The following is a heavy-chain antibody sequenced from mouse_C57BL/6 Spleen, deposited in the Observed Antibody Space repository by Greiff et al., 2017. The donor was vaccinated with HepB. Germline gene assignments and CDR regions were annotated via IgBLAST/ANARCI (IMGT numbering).Heavy chain of an antibody. CDR1: GYTFTSYW. J-gene: IGHJ2*01. CDR2: IDPSDSYT. D-gene: IGHD6-1*01. V-gene: IGHV1-59*01. Sequence: VQLQQPGAELVRPGTSVKLSCKASGYTFTSYWMPWVKQRPGQGLEWIGVIDPSDSYTNYNQKFKGKATLTVDTSSSTAYMQLRSLTSEDSAVYYCARGGSPDYWGQGTTLTVSS. CDR3: ARGGSPDY.